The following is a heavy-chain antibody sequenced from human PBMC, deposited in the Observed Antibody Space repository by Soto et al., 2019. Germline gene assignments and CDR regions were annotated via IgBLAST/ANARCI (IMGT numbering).Heavy chain of an antibody. CDR1: GGSFSGYY. CDR2: INHSGST. D-gene: IGHD3-3*01. CDR3: ARRSGYYYYYGMDV. J-gene: IGHJ6*02. V-gene: IGHV4-34*01. Sequence: QVQLQQWGAGLLKPSETLSLTCAVYGGSFSGYYWSWIRQPPGKGLEWIGEINHSGSTNYNPSLKSRVTISVDTSKNQFSLKLSSVTAADTAVYYCARRSGYYYYYGMDVWGQGTTVTVSS.